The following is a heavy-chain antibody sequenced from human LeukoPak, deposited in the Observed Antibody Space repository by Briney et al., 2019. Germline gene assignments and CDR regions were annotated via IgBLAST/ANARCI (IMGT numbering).Heavy chain of an antibody. J-gene: IGHJ4*02. CDR1: GGSISSYY. CDR2: IYYSGST. Sequence: KSSETLSLTCTVSGGSISSYYWSWIRQPPGKGLEWIGYIYYSGSTNYNPSLKSRVTISADTSKNQFSLKVSSVTAADTAVYYCARDSSGSFDYWGQGTLVTVSS. D-gene: IGHD1-14*01. CDR3: ARDSSGSFDY. V-gene: IGHV4-59*12.